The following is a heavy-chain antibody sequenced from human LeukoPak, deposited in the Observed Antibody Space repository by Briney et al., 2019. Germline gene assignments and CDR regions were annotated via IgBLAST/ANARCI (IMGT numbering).Heavy chain of an antibody. V-gene: IGHV4-39*07. CDR2: INHSGST. J-gene: IGHJ3*02. CDR3: ASVRMYSSSWYGPRAFDI. CDR1: GGSISSSGYY. D-gene: IGHD6-13*01. Sequence: SETLSLTCTVSGGSISSSGYYWGWIRQPPGKGLEWIGEINHSGSTNYNPSLKSRVTISVDTSKNQFSLKLSSVTAADTAVYYCASVRMYSSSWYGPRAFDIWGQGTMVTVSS.